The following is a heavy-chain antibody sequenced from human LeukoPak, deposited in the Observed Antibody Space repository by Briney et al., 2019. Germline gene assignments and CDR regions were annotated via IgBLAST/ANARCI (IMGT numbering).Heavy chain of an antibody. V-gene: IGHV3-13*01. Sequence: GGSLRLSCAASGFTFSSYDMHWVRQATGKGLEWVSRIGSAGDTNYSGSVKGRFTLSRENAKNSLYLQMNNLRAGDTAVYYCVRGLRGGFDPWGQGTLVTVSS. CDR3: VRGLRGGFDP. CDR1: GFTFSSYD. CDR2: IGSAGDT. J-gene: IGHJ5*02.